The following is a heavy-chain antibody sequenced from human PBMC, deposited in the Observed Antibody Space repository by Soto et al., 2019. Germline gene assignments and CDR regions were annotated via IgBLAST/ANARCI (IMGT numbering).Heavy chain of an antibody. V-gene: IGHV1-2*04. CDR3: ARDGPVVVAATYYYYGMDV. D-gene: IGHD2-15*01. CDR1: GYTFTGYY. J-gene: IGHJ6*02. CDR2: INPNSGGT. Sequence: ASVKVSCKASGYTFTGYYMHWVRQAPGQGLEWMGWINPNSGGTNYAQKFQGWVTMTRDTSISTAYMELSRLRSDDTAVYYCARDGPVVVAATYYYYGMDVWGQGTTVTVSS.